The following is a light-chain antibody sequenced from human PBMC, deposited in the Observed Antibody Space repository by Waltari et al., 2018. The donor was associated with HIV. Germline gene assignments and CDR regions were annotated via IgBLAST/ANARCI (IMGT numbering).Light chain of an antibody. CDR1: SSNLGAGFD. V-gene: IGLV1-40*01. Sequence: QSVLTQPPSVSGAPGQRVTISCTGSSSNLGAGFDVLWYQQLPGTATKLLIYANTNRRSGVPDRFSGSKSGTLASLAITGLQAEDEADYYCQSYDSTLSGSIFGGGTKLAVL. CDR2: ANT. J-gene: IGLJ2*01. CDR3: QSYDSTLSGSI.